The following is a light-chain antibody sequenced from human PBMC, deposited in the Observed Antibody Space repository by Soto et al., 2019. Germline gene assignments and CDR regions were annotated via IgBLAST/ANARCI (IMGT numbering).Light chain of an antibody. J-gene: IGLJ1*01. CDR2: DVS. CDR1: ASYVGGYNS. V-gene: IGLV2-14*01. CDR3: SSYTSSSTLV. Sequence: QSAMTQPASVSGSPGQSITVSCTGTASYVGGYNSVSWYQQHPGKVPKLMIYDVSNRPSGVSNRFSGSKSGNTASLTISGLQAEDEADYYCSSYTSSSTLVFGTGTKVTVL.